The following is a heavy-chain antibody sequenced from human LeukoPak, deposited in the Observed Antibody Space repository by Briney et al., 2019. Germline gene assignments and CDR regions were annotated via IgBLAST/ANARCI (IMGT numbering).Heavy chain of an antibody. Sequence: PGGSLRLSCAASGFTFSAFVMSWVRQAPGKGLEWVSAISGSGGSTYYADSVKGRFTISRDNSKNTLYLQMNSLRAEDTAVYYCAKDAYYDYDYWGQGTLVTVSS. CDR3: AKDAYYDYDY. CDR2: ISGSGGST. D-gene: IGHD3-10*01. V-gene: IGHV3-23*01. J-gene: IGHJ4*02. CDR1: GFTFSAFV.